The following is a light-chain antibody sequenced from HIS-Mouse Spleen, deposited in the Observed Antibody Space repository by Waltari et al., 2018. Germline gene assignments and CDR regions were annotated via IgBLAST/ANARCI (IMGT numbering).Light chain of an antibody. CDR1: SSDVGSYNL. CDR3: CSYAGSSTNWV. J-gene: IGLJ3*02. CDR2: EGS. Sequence: QSALTQPASVSGSPGQSITIPCTGTSSDVGSYNLVSWYQQHPGKAPKLMIYEGSKRPSGVSNRFSGSKSGNTASLTISGLQAEYEADYYCCSYAGSSTNWVFGGGTKLTVL. V-gene: IGLV2-23*01.